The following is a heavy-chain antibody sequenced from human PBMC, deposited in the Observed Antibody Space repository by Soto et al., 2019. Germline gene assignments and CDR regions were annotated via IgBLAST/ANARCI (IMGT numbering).Heavy chain of an antibody. CDR3: ASLNGGRFLDKGDY. J-gene: IGHJ4*02. CDR1: NGSFMGYY. Sequence: QVQLRQWGAGLLQPSETLSLTCGVYNGSFMGYYWSWVRQSPGKGLEWIGEINHFGSPNYNPSLKSRVDISIDTSKQQFSLTLRSLTAADTGVYYCASLNGGRFLDKGDYWGQEILVTVSS. D-gene: IGHD3-3*01. V-gene: IGHV4-34*01. CDR2: INHFGSP.